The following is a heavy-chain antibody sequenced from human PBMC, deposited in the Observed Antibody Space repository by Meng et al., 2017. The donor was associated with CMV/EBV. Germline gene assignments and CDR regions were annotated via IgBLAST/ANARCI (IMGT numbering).Heavy chain of an antibody. CDR2: ISRSSCI. J-gene: IGHJ6*02. CDR1: GFTFSSYS. Sequence: GGSLRLSCAASGFTFSSYSMNWVRQAPGKGLEWVSSISRSSCIYYAGSVKGRFTISRDNDKNSLYLQVNTLRAEDTAVYYCAGDERSGSYYDYYYYGMDVWGQGTTVTVSS. V-gene: IGHV3-21*01. CDR3: AGDERSGSYYDYYYYGMDV. D-gene: IGHD1-26*01.